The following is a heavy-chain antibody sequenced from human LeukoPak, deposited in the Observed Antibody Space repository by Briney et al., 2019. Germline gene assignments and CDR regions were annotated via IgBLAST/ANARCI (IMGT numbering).Heavy chain of an antibody. CDR2: INQGGSDK. J-gene: IGHJ4*02. CDR1: GFTFSSYW. CDR3: VRESRSGSYSGY. D-gene: IGHD1-26*01. Sequence: QSGGSLRLSRAASGFTFSSYWMSWVRQAPGKGLEWVANINQGGSDKHYVDSRFTISRDNANNSLYLQMNSLRAEDTAVYYCVRESRSGSYSGYWGQGTLVTVSS. V-gene: IGHV3-7*01.